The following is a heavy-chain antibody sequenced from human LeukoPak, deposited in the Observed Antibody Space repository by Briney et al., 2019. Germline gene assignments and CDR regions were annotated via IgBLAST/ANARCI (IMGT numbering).Heavy chain of an antibody. CDR2: INHSGTT. D-gene: IGHD6-13*01. CDR3: ATFPEASAAGYVY. V-gene: IGHV4-34*01. CDR1: GGSFSYYY. J-gene: IGHJ4*02. Sequence: PSETLSLTCAVYGGSFSYYYWSWIRQPPGKGLEWIGEINHSGTTNYNPSLKSRVTISVDTSKNQFSLQLSSVTAADTAVYYCATFPEASAAGYVYWGQGTLVTVSS.